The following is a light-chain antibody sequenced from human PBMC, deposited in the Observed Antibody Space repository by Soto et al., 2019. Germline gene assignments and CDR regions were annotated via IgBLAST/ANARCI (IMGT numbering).Light chain of an antibody. V-gene: IGKV3-11*01. J-gene: IGKJ4*01. CDR2: DAS. Sequence: IGLPQSPAPLSLSPGERATLSCRAGQNIRTYLAWYQQKSGQAPRLLIHDASNRATGTPARFSGSGSWTDFTLTISSLEPEDSAVYYCLQRYNWLTFGGGTKVDIK. CDR3: LQRYNWLT. CDR1: QNIRTY.